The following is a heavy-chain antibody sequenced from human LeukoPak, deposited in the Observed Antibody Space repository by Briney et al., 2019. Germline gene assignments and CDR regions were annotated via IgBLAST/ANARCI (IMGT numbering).Heavy chain of an antibody. D-gene: IGHD2-15*01. CDR3: ARGVDCSDLAFDM. Sequence: SESLSLTCTVSGGSISSHCWSWVRQPPRKGLEWSGSVYYSGSTNYNPSLKSGVTISIDTSKNQFSLKLTSVTAADTAVYHCARGVDCSDLAFDMWGQGTMVTVSS. J-gene: IGHJ3*02. CDR2: VYYSGST. V-gene: IGHV4-59*11. CDR1: GGSISSHC.